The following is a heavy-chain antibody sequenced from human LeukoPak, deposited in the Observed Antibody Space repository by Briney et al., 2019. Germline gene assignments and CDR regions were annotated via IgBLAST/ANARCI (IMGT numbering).Heavy chain of an antibody. D-gene: IGHD6-19*01. J-gene: IGHJ4*02. Sequence: ASVKVSCKDSGYDFTSVGITWVRRAPGQGLEWMGWISPYNSNTRYAQKFQGRVAMTTDTSTTTAYMELRGLRFNDTAVYCCARAGSGSGWYFDYWGQGTLVTVSS. CDR2: ISPYNSNT. V-gene: IGHV1-18*01. CDR3: ARAGSGSGWYFDY. CDR1: GYDFTSVG.